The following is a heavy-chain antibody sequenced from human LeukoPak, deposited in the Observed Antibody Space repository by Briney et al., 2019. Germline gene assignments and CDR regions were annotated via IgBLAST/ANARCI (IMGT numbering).Heavy chain of an antibody. D-gene: IGHD6-13*01. J-gene: IGHJ5*02. CDR1: GYTFTGYY. V-gene: IGHV1-2*02. Sequence: GASVKVPCKASGYTFTGYYMHWVRQAPGQGLEWMGWINPNSGGTNYAQKFQGRVTMTRDTSISTAYMELSRLRSDDTAVYYCAREFQAEQQLVRVWFDPWGQGTLVTVSS. CDR2: INPNSGGT. CDR3: AREFQAEQQLVRVWFDP.